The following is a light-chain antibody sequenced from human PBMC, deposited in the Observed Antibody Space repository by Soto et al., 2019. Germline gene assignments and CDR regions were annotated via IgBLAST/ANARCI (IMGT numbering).Light chain of an antibody. J-gene: IGLJ1*01. Sequence: QSVLTQPPSVSEAPGQRVTISCTGSSSNIGAGYEAHWYQQVPGTAPKLLIYENNNRPSGVPDRFSGSKSGTSASLAITGRQAEDEAEYYCQSYDSSLSGYVFGTGNKLTVL. CDR3: QSYDSSLSGYV. CDR1: SSNIGAGYE. CDR2: ENN. V-gene: IGLV1-40*01.